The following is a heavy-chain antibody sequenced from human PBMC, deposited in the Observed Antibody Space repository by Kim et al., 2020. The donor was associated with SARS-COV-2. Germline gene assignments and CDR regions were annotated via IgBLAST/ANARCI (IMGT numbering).Heavy chain of an antibody. V-gene: IGHV3-7*01. Sequence: YVDSGKGRFTISRDNAKNSLYLQMNSLRAEDTAVYYCATLAGDSGSYYDIWGQGTLVTVSS. J-gene: IGHJ4*02. CDR3: ATLAGDSGSYYDI. D-gene: IGHD1-26*01.